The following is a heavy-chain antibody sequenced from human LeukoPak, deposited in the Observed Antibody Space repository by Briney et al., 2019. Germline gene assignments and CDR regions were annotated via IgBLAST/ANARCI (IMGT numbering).Heavy chain of an antibody. CDR2: IDTAGYT. CDR1: GFTFSSYD. V-gene: IGHV3-13*01. J-gene: IGHJ4*02. D-gene: IGHD4-23*01. CDR3: ARVGEGGKGFDN. Sequence: GGSLRLSCAASGFTFSSYDMHWVRLTTGKGLEWVSAIDTAGYTYYPGSVKGRFTISRENAKNSLYLQMNSLRAGDTAVYYCARVGEGGKGFDNWGKGTLVTASS.